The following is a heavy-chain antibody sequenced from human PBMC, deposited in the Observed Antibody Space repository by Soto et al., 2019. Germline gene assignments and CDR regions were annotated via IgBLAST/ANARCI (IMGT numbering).Heavy chain of an antibody. CDR2: IYPGDSDT. J-gene: IGHJ6*02. V-gene: IGHV5-51*01. CDR1: GYSFTSYW. CDR3: ASSEREAHYYYYYGMDV. Sequence: EVQLVQSGAEVKKPGESLKISCKGSGYSFTSYWIGWVRQMPGKGLEWMGIIYPGDSDTRYSPSFQGQVTISADKSISTAYLQWSSLNASDTAMYYCASSEREAHYYYYYGMDVWGQGTTVTVSS. D-gene: IGHD1-1*01.